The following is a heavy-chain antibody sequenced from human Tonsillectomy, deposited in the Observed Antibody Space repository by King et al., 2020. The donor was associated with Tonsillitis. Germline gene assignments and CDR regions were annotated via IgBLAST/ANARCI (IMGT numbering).Heavy chain of an antibody. J-gene: IGHJ4*02. CDR2: ISAYNGNT. D-gene: IGHD3-10*01. Sequence: QLVQSGTEVKKPGASVKVSCKSSGYTFTTYGISWVRQAPGQGLEWMGWISAYNGNTNYAQNLQGRVTITTDTSTSTSYMELRSLRSDDTAVYYCARDPRVYALGSSPHYFDYWGQGTLVTVSS. CDR3: ARDPRVYALGSSPHYFDY. CDR1: GYTFTTYG. V-gene: IGHV1-18*01.